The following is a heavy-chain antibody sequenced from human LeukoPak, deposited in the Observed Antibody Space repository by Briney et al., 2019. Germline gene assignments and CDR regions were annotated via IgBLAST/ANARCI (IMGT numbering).Heavy chain of an antibody. CDR1: GGSISSSSYY. Sequence: PSETLSLTCSVSGGSISSSSYYWGWIRQPPGKGLEWIGSINYSGSTYYNPSLKSRVTISVDTSKNQFSLNLRSVTVADTAVYYCARQIHLSSRLSRLGWFDPWGQGTLVTVSS. CDR2: INYSGST. J-gene: IGHJ5*02. CDR3: ARQIHLSSRLSRLGWFDP. V-gene: IGHV4-39*01. D-gene: IGHD5-18*01.